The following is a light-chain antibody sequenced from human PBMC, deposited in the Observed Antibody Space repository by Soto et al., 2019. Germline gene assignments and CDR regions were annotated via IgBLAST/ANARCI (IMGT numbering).Light chain of an antibody. Sequence: DIQMTQSPPSLSASVGDRVTITCRASQSISSYLNWYQHKPGKAPKLLIYTASSLQSGVPSRFSGNGSGTDFTLTISSLQPEDFATYSCQESYSTPYTFGQGPKLEIK. CDR1: QSISSY. V-gene: IGKV1-39*01. J-gene: IGKJ2*01. CDR3: QESYSTPYT. CDR2: TAS.